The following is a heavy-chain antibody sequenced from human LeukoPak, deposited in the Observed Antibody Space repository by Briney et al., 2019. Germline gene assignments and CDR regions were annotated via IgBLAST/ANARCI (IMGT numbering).Heavy chain of an antibody. Sequence: PGGSLRLSCAASGFTFSSYWMHWVRQAPGKGLVWVSRTSSDGRSTSYADSVKGRFTISRDNAKNTLYLQMNSLRAEDTAVYYCARDQLYCTGGTCYFDYWGQGTLVTVSS. V-gene: IGHV3-74*01. CDR3: ARDQLYCTGGTCYFDY. J-gene: IGHJ4*02. CDR2: TSSDGRST. CDR1: GFTFSSYW. D-gene: IGHD2-8*02.